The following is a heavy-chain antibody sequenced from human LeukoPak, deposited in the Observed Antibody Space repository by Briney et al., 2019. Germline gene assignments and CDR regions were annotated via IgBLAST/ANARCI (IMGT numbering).Heavy chain of an antibody. V-gene: IGHV4-61*08. CDR2: IYYSGST. CDR1: GGSISSGDYY. Sequence: SETLSLTCTVSGGSISSGDYYWSWIRQPPGKGLEWIGYIYYSGSTNYNPSLKSRVTISVDTSKNQFSLKLSSVTAADTAVYYCASSGYYDSSGYPFDYWGQGTLVTVSS. CDR3: ASSGYYDSSGYPFDY. D-gene: IGHD3-22*01. J-gene: IGHJ4*02.